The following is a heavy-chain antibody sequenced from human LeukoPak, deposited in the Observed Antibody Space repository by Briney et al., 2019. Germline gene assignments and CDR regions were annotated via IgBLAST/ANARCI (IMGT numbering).Heavy chain of an antibody. CDR2: INHSGST. V-gene: IGHV4-34*01. CDR3: ARGETQYDFWSGSSLNWFDP. J-gene: IGHJ5*02. CDR1: GGSFSGYY. D-gene: IGHD3-3*01. Sequence: SETLSLTCAVYGGSFSGYYWSWIRQPPGKGLEWIGEINHSGSTNCNPSLKSRVTISVDTSKNQFSLKLSSVTAADTAVYYCARGETQYDFWSGSSLNWFDPWGQGTLVTVSS.